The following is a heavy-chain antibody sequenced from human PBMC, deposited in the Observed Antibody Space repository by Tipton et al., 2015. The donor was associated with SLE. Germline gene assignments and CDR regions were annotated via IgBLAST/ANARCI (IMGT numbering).Heavy chain of an antibody. V-gene: IGHV4-34*01. CDR2: IDDTGSH. CDR3: ARGPFQRWPPGAY. Sequence: TLSLTCAVYGGSFSGYHWTWIRQPPGQGLEWIGEIDDTGSHNYNPSLKSRVTISLATSKSQFSLILNSLTAADTAVYYCARGPFQRWPPGAYWGQGTLVTVSS. CDR1: GGSFSGYH. D-gene: IGHD6-19*01. J-gene: IGHJ4*02.